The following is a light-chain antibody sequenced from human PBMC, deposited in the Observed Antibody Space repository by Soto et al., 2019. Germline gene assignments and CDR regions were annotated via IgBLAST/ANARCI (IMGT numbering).Light chain of an antibody. Sequence: DIQMTQSPSSLSASVGDRVTITCRASQGISTYLAWYQQKPGTVPKFLIYAASTLQSGVPSRFSGSGSGTDFTLTISSLQPEDVATYYCQKCGVAPFTFGGGTKVDIK. CDR1: QGISTY. V-gene: IGKV1-27*01. CDR3: QKCGVAPFT. J-gene: IGKJ4*01. CDR2: AAS.